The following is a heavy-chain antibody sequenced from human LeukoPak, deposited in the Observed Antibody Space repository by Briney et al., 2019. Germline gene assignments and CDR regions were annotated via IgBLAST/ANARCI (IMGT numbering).Heavy chain of an antibody. CDR1: GFTFDDYA. CDR2: ISWNSCSI. V-gene: IGHV3-9*01. CDR3: AKAGYSSSWYVRQTKQRFDY. D-gene: IGHD6-13*01. J-gene: IGHJ4*02. Sequence: GRSLRLSCAASGFTFDDYAMHWVRQAPAKGLEWVSGISWNSCSIAYADSVKGRFTISRDNAKNSLYLQMNSLRAEDTALYYCAKAGYSSSWYVRQTKQRFDYWGQGTLVTVSS.